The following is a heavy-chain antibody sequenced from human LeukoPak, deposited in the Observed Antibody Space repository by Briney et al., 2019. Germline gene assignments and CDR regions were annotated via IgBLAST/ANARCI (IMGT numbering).Heavy chain of an antibody. J-gene: IGHJ4*02. CDR2: IYYSGST. Sequence: PSETLSLTCTVSGGSISSYYWSWIRQPPGKGLEWIGYIYYSGSTNYNPSLKSRVTISVDTSKNQFSLKLSSVTAADTAVYYCARTYYYGSGSPLPFDYWGQGTLVTVSS. D-gene: IGHD3-10*01. V-gene: IGHV4-59*01. CDR1: GGSISSYY. CDR3: ARTYYYGSGSPLPFDY.